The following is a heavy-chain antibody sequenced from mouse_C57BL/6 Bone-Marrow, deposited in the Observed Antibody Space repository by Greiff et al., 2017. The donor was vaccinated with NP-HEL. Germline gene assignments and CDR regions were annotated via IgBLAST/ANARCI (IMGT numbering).Heavy chain of an antibody. CDR3: ARDQDDGYYYYAMDY. CDR1: GYTFTSYW. D-gene: IGHD2-3*01. V-gene: IGHV1-50*01. Sequence: QVQLQQPGAELVKPGASVKLSCKASGYTFTSYWMQWVKQRPGQGLEWIGEIDPSDSYTNYNQKLKGKATLTVDTSSSTAYMQLSSLTSEDSAVYYCARDQDDGYYYYAMDYWGQGTSVTVSS. CDR2: IDPSDSYT. J-gene: IGHJ4*01.